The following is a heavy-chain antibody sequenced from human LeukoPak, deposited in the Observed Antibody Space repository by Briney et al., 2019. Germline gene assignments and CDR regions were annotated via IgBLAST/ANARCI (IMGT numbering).Heavy chain of an antibody. V-gene: IGHV4-34*01. Sequence: PSETLSLTCAVYGGSFSGYYWSWIRQPPGKGLEWIGEINHSGSTNYNPSLKSRVTISVDTSKNQFSLKLSSVTAADTAVYYCARGQSGYDPYYYYYMDVWGKGTTVTVSS. CDR3: ARGQSGYDPYYYYYMDV. D-gene: IGHD5-12*01. CDR1: GGSFSGYY. CDR2: INHSGST. J-gene: IGHJ6*03.